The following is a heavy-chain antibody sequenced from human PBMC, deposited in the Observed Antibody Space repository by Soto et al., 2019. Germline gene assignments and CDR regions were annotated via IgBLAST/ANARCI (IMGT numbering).Heavy chain of an antibody. V-gene: IGHV4-4*02. CDR1: GDYISSDKW. D-gene: IGHD6-13*01. J-gene: IGHJ4*02. Sequence: SETLSLTCAVSGDYISSDKWWSWVRQPPGKGLEWIGEVYHSGNTNYNPSLKSRVIISVDKPKNQFSLKLSSVTDADTAVYYCARGETQQQRDYWGQGTLVTVSS. CDR3: ARGETQQQRDY. CDR2: VYHSGNT.